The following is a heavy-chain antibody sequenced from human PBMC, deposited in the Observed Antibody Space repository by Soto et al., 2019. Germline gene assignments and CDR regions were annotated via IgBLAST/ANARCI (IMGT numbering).Heavy chain of an antibody. Sequence: PGGSLRLSCAASGFTFSSYAMSWVRQAPGKGLEWVSAISGSGGSTYYADSVKGRFTISRDNSKNTLYLQMNSLRAEDTAVYYCAKSHREYSGYDYSYYWGQGTLVTVSS. V-gene: IGHV3-23*01. D-gene: IGHD5-12*01. CDR3: AKSHREYSGYDYSYY. CDR2: ISGSGGST. CDR1: GFTFSSYA. J-gene: IGHJ4*02.